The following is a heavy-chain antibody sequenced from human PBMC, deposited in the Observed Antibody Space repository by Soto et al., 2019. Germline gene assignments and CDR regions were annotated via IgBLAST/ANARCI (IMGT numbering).Heavy chain of an antibody. V-gene: IGHV4-34*01. J-gene: IGHJ4*02. D-gene: IGHD4-4*01. Sequence: QVQFQQWGAGLLKPSETLSLTCAASGGSLSDYYWLWIRQSPGKGLEWIGDIHHRGSTNYNPSLKSRVTISLDTSTYQFSLRLTSVTAADTAVYFCARGEAYINYPSRWSQGSLVTVSS. CDR2: IHHRGST. CDR3: ARGEAYINYPSR. CDR1: GGSLSDYY.